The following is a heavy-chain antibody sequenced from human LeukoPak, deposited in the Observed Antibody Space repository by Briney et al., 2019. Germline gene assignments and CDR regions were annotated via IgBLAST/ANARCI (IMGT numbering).Heavy chain of an antibody. CDR1: GGSVSSGGYY. J-gene: IGHJ3*02. Sequence: SETLSLTCTVSGGSVSSGGYYWSWIRQHPGKGLEWVGYIYYSGSTNYNPSLKSRVTISVDTSKNQFSLKLSSVTAADTAVYYCATTTVTTDAFDIWGQGTMVAVSS. V-gene: IGHV4-61*08. CDR2: IYYSGST. CDR3: ATTTVTTDAFDI. D-gene: IGHD4-17*01.